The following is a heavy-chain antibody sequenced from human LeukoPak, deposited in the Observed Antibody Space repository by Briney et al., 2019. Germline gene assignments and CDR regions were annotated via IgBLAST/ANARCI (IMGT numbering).Heavy chain of an antibody. J-gene: IGHJ6*03. CDR2: VFDSGST. D-gene: IGHD1-1*01. CDR3: ARLYQQSKWKYYYYYMDV. CDR1: GASFSTNY. V-gene: IGHV4-59*01. Sequence: PSETLSLTCSVSGASFSTNYWSWIRQPPGRGLEWIGYVFDSGSTNYNPSLKSRVTISVDTSTKQFSLRLRSVTAADTAVYYCARLYQQSKWKYYYYYMDVWGKGTAVTVSS.